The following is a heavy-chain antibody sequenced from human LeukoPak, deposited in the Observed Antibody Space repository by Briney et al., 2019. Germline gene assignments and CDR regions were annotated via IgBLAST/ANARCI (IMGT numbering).Heavy chain of an antibody. D-gene: IGHD3-3*01. J-gene: IGHJ4*02. CDR3: AKGLRDFWSGYYTGPDY. CDR1: GFTFDDYA. V-gene: IGHV3-43D*04. Sequence: GGSLRLSCAASGFTFDDYAMHWVRQAPGKGLEWVSLISWDGGSKYYADSVKGRFTISRDNSKNSLYLQMNSLRAEDTALYYCAKGLRDFWSGYYTGPDYWGQGTLVTVSS. CDR2: ISWDGGSK.